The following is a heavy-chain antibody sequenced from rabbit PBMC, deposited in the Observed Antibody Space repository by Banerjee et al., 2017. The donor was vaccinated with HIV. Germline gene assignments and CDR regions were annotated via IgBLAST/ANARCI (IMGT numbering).Heavy chain of an antibody. CDR1: GFSFSGSYW. CDR3: ATYSNSGWGELTL. V-gene: IGHV1S45*01. D-gene: IGHD4-1*01. Sequence: QEQLEESGGDLVKPEGSLTLTCTASGFSFSGSYWICWVRQAPGKGLEWIACIYSGLSGATYYANWASGQFTISKTSSTTVTLQMTRLTAADTATYFCATYSNSGWGELTLWGPGTLVTVS. J-gene: IGHJ4*01. CDR2: IYSGLSGAT.